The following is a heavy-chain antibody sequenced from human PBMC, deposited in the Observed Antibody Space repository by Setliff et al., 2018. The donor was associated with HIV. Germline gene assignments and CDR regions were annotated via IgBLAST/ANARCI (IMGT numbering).Heavy chain of an antibody. J-gene: IGHJ5*02. CDR2: VSAYSGDT. CDR3: ARKGGVNGYPTDL. D-gene: IGHD5-18*01. Sequence: ASVKVSCKASGYTLTDFYIHWVRQAPGQGLEWMGYVSAYSGDTNYARKFQGRVTMTRDTSTSTAYMELSSLKSEDTAVYYCARKGGVNGYPTDLWGQGTLVTVSS. CDR1: GYTLTDFY. V-gene: IGHV1-2*02.